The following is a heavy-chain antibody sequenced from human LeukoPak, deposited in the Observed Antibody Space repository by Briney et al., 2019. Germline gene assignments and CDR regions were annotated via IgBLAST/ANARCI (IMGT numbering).Heavy chain of an antibody. CDR2: IYYSGTT. J-gene: IGHJ6*03. Sequence: SETLSLTCTVSGGSISSGSYYWVWIRQPPGKGLEWIGTIYYSGTTYYNPSLKSRVTISVDTSKNQFSLKLSSVTAADTAVYYCARALDYYYYYMDVWGKGTTVTISS. V-gene: IGHV4-39*07. CDR1: GGSISSGSYY. CDR3: ARALDYYYYYMDV.